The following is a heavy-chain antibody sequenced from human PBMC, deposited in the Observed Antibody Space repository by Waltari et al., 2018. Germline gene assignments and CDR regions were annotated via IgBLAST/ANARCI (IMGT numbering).Heavy chain of an antibody. J-gene: IGHJ3*02. CDR3: ARKRGYCSGGSCYSVGAAFDI. V-gene: IGHV3-30*04. Sequence: QVQLVESGGGVVQPGRSLRLSCAASGFTFSSYAMHWVRQAPGTGLAGVAVISYDGSNKYYADSVKGRFTISRDNSKNTLYLQMNSLRAEDTAVYYCARKRGYCSGGSCYSVGAAFDIWGQGTMVTVSS. D-gene: IGHD2-15*01. CDR2: ISYDGSNK. CDR1: GFTFSSYA.